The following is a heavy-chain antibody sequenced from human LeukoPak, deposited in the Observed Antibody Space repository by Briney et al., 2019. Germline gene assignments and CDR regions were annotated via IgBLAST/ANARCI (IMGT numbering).Heavy chain of an antibody. CDR1: GGSISSGGYS. CDR3: ARRSTSCLDY. J-gene: IGHJ4*02. D-gene: IGHD2-2*01. V-gene: IGHV4-30-2*01. Sequence: SETLSLTCAVSGGSISSGGYSWSWIRQPPGKGLEWIGYIYHSGSTYYNPSLKSRVAISVDRSKNQFSLKLRSVTAADTAVYYCARRSTSCLDYWGQGTLVTVSS. CDR2: IYHSGST.